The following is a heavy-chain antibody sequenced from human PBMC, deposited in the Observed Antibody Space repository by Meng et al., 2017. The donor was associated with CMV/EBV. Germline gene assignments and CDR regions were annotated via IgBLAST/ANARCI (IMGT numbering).Heavy chain of an antibody. D-gene: IGHD2-2*01. Sequence: GSLRLSCTVSGGSISSSSYYWVWIRQPPGMGLEWIGSIYYSGSTYYNPSLKSRVTISVDTSKNQFSLKLSSVTAADTSVYYCARDTIVVVPAASGGFDYWGQGTLVTVSS. V-gene: IGHV4-39*07. J-gene: IGHJ4*02. CDR2: IYYSGST. CDR3: ARDTIVVVPAASGGFDY. CDR1: GGSISSSSYY.